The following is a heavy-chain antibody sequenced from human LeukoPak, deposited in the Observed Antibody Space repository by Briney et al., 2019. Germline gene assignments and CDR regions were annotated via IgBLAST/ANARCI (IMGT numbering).Heavy chain of an antibody. Sequence: ASVKVSCKASGYTFTSYGISWVRQAPGQGLEWMGWISAYNGNTNYAQKLQGRVTMTTDTSASTAYMELRSLRSVDTAVYYCARELLWFGEYYFDYWGQGTLVTVSS. CDR3: ARELLWFGEYYFDY. V-gene: IGHV1-18*01. D-gene: IGHD3-10*01. CDR1: GYTFTSYG. J-gene: IGHJ4*02. CDR2: ISAYNGNT.